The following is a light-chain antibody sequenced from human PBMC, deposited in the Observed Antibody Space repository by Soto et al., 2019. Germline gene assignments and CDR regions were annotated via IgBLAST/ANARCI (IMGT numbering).Light chain of an antibody. CDR1: QSVSSN. J-gene: IGKJ2*02. V-gene: IGKV3-15*01. Sequence: EIVMTQSPATLSVSPGERATLSCRASQSVSSNLAWYQQKPGQAHSLLIYGASTRATGIPARFSGSGSGTEFTLTISSLQSEDFAVYYCQQYNNWPRTFGQGTQLEIK. CDR3: QQYNNWPRT. CDR2: GAS.